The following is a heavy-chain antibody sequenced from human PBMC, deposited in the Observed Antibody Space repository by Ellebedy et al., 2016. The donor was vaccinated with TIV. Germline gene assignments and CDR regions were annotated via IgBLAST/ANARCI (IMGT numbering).Heavy chain of an antibody. CDR1: GFTVSSNY. CDR2: IYIGATT. D-gene: IGHD6-19*01. V-gene: IGHV3-53*01. CDR3: ASHHSSGWYFDY. J-gene: IGHJ4*02. Sequence: GESLKISCAASGFTVSSNYMSWVRQAPGKGLEWVSVIYIGATTHYADSVRGRFTTSRDNSKNTLHLQMNSLRAEDTAVYFCASHHSSGWYFDYWGQGTLVTVSS.